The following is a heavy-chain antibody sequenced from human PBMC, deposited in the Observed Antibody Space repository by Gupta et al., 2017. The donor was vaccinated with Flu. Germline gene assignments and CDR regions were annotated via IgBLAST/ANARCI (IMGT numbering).Heavy chain of an antibody. J-gene: IGHJ4*02. Sequence: YASCIRQPPGRGLEWIGEINHSGSTNYNPSLKSRVTILVDTSKNQFSLKLSSVTAADTAVYYCARGKNTYYDILTGHFFDYWGQGTLVTVSS. V-gene: IGHV4-34*01. CDR1: Y. CDR3: ARGKNTYYDILTGHFFDY. D-gene: IGHD3-9*01. CDR2: INHSGST.